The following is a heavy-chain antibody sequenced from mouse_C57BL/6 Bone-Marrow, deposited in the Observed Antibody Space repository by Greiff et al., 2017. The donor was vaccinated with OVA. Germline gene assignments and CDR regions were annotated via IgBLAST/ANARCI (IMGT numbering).Heavy chain of an antibody. CDR3: AKDGYYHFDY. CDR1: GYTFTSYW. D-gene: IGHD2-3*01. V-gene: IGHV1-64*01. Sequence: QVQLQQPGADLVKPGASVKFSCTASGYTFTSYWMHWVQQRPGQGLEWIGMIHPNSGSINYNETVKSQATLTVDKTSSTAYMQLSSLTSEDSAVYDRAKDGYYHFDYWGQGTTLTVSS. J-gene: IGHJ2*01. CDR2: IHPNSGSI.